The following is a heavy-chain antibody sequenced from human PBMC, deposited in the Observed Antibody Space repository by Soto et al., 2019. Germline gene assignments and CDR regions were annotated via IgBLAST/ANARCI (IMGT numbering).Heavy chain of an antibody. Sequence: EVQLVESGGGLVKPGGSLRLSCAASGFTFSSYSMNWVRQAPGKGLEWVSSISSSSSYIYYADSVKGRFTISRDNAKNSRYLQMNSLRAEDTAVYYCARGGSGCPSGMDVWGQGTTVTVSS. CDR3: ARGGSGCPSGMDV. CDR1: GFTFSSYS. CDR2: ISSSSSYI. V-gene: IGHV3-21*01. D-gene: IGHD3-16*01. J-gene: IGHJ6*02.